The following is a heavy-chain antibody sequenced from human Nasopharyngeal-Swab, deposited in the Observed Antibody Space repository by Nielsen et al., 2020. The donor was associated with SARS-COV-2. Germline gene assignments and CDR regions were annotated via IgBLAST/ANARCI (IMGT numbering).Heavy chain of an antibody. J-gene: IGHJ6*02. CDR1: GGSFSGYY. D-gene: IGHD3-10*01. CDR3: ARGRGHYYYGMDV. Sequence: SETLSLTWAVCGGSFSGYYWSWIRQPPGKGLEWIGEINHSGSNHYNPALKSRVTISVDTTKNQLSLTWSTLSAADTAVYYCARGRGHYYYGMDVWGQGTTVTVSS. V-gene: IGHV4-34*01. CDR2: INHSGSN.